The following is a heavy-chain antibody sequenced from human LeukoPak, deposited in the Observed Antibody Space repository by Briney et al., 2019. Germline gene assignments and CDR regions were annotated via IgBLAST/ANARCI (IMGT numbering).Heavy chain of an antibody. J-gene: IGHJ4*02. V-gene: IGHV4-34*01. CDR3: ARARINTLNDY. CDR1: GGSFSGYY. Sequence: SETLSLTCAVYGGSFSGYYWSWVRQPPGKGLEWIGEINHSGSTNYNPSLKSRVTISVDTSKNQFSLKLSSVTAADTAVYYCARARINTLNDYWGQGTLVTVSS. CDR2: INHSGST. D-gene: IGHD5-24*01.